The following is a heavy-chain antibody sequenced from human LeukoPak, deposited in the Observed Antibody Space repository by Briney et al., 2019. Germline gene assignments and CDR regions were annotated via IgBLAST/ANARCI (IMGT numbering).Heavy chain of an antibody. V-gene: IGHV4-4*02. CDR2: IYYSGNT. J-gene: IGHJ4*02. CDR1: GGSIGINNW. CDR3: ARADVRGVYRAQYYFDY. D-gene: IGHD3-10*02. Sequence: PSETLSLTCAVSGGSIGINNWWSWVRQSPGKGLEWIGYIYYSGNTYYNPSLKSRLTISVDTSKNQFYLKLNSVTAADTAVYYCARADVRGVYRAQYYFDYWGQGTRVTVSS.